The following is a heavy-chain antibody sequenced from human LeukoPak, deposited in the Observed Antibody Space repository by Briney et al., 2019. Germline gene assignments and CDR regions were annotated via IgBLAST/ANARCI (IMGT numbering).Heavy chain of an antibody. CDR3: ARRAGGMYYDFWSGSTIDAFDI. CDR2: IYYSGST. D-gene: IGHD3-3*01. Sequence: SETLSLTCTVSGGSISSHYWGWIRQPPGKGLEWIGYIYYSGSTNYNPSLKSRVTISVDTSKNQFSLKLSSVTAADTAVYYCARRAGGMYYDFWSGSTIDAFDIWGQGTMVTVSS. V-gene: IGHV4-59*11. CDR1: GGSISSHY. J-gene: IGHJ3*02.